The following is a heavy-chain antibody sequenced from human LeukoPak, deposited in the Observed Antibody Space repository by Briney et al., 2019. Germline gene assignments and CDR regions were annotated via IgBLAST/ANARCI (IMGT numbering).Heavy chain of an antibody. D-gene: IGHD4-17*01. Sequence: GGSLRLSCEGSGIIYRTYWMSWVRQAPGKGLEWVANINEDGSEKYYVDSVKGRFTISRDNAKNSLYLQMNSLRAEDTALYYCAKDTGENGDLRYMDVWGQGTTVTVSS. CDR2: INEDGSEK. J-gene: IGHJ6*02. CDR3: AKDTGENGDLRYMDV. CDR1: GIIYRTYW. V-gene: IGHV3-7*03.